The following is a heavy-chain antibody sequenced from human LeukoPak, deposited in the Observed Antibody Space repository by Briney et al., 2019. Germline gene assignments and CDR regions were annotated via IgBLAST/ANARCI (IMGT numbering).Heavy chain of an antibody. Sequence: PGRSLRLSCAASGFTFDDYAMHWFRQAPGKGLDRVSGISWNSGSIGYADSVKGRFTISRDNAKNSLYLQMNSLRAEDMALYYCAKGGIAVADWYSDYFDYWGQGTLVTVSS. CDR3: AKGGIAVADWYSDYFDY. V-gene: IGHV3-9*03. D-gene: IGHD6-19*01. CDR2: ISWNSGSI. CDR1: GFTFDDYA. J-gene: IGHJ4*02.